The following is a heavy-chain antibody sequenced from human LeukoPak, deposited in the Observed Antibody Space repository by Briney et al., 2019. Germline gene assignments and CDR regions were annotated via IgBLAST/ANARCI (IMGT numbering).Heavy chain of an antibody. V-gene: IGHV1-18*01. CDR2: ISPYNEYT. CDR3: ARIQNGYDFDY. J-gene: IGHJ4*02. Sequence: ASVKVSCTASGYTFTRNGIGWVRQAPGQGLEWMGWISPYNEYTDYAQKLQDRVIMTTDTSTGTVSLELKSLRSDDTAVYYCARIQNGYDFDYWGQGTLVTVSS. CDR1: GYTFTRNG. D-gene: IGHD5-12*01.